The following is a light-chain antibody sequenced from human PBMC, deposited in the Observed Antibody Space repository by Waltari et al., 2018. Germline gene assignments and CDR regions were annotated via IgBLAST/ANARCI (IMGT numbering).Light chain of an antibody. CDR3: QQRSNWPIFT. CDR1: PSVSSY. J-gene: IGKJ3*01. CDR2: DAS. Sequence: EIVLTQSPATLSLSPGERATLYCRASPSVSSYLAWYQQKPGQAPRLLIYDASNRATGIPARFSGSGSGTDFTLTISSLEPEDFAVYYCQQRSNWPIFTFGPGTKVDIK. V-gene: IGKV3-11*01.